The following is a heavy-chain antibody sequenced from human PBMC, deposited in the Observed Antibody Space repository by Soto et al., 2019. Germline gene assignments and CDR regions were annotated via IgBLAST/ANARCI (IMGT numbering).Heavy chain of an antibody. CDR2: IIPIFGTA. V-gene: IGHV1-69*13. CDR3: VRVVTGSSSPEESFDY. CDR1: GGTFSSYA. D-gene: IGHD6-6*01. J-gene: IGHJ4*02. Sequence: GASVKVSCKASGGTFSSYASSWVRQAPGQGLEWMGGIIPIFGTANYAQKFQGRVTITADESTSTAYMELSSLRSEDTAVYYCVRVVTGSSSPEESFDYWGQGTLVTVSS.